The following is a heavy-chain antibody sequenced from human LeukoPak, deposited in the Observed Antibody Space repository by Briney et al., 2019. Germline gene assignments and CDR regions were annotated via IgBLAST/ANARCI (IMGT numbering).Heavy chain of an antibody. Sequence: GGSLRLSSAASGFTFRIYSTSWVRQAPGKGLEWVSSISSIIGYINYADSVKGRFTISRDNAKNSRYLQMNSLRAEDTAVYYCARVEGYCSSTSCYTIDYWGQGTLVTVSS. CDR3: ARVEGYCSSTSCYTIDY. D-gene: IGHD2-2*02. J-gene: IGHJ4*02. CDR2: ISSIIGYI. V-gene: IGHV3-21*01. CDR1: GFTFRIYS.